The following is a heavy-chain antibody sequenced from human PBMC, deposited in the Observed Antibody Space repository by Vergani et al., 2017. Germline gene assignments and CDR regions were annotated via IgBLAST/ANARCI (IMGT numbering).Heavy chain of an antibody. J-gene: IGHJ4*02. CDR1: GFTFSSYA. D-gene: IGHD1-1*01. CDR3: VRDRYEGTSPYNGRLLGH. CDR2: ISGSGGST. V-gene: IGHV3-23*01. Sequence: EVQLLESGGGLVQPGGSLRLSCAASGFTFSSYAMSWVRQAPGKGLEWVSAISGSGGSTYYADSVKGRFTISRDNSKNTLYLEMTNLRAEDTALYYCVRDRYEGTSPYNGRLLGHWGQGTRVTVSS.